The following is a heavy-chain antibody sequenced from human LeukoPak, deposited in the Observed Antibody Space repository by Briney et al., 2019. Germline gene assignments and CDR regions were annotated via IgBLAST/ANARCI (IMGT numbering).Heavy chain of an antibody. CDR1: GYTLTSSH. V-gene: IGHV1-46*01. Sequence: ASVKVSCKASGYTLTSSHAHWVRQAPGQGLEWMGIINCGDGYTNYAQKFQGRVSVTSDTSTSTIYMELSSLRAEDTAIYYCAGDRGGSYSIDYWGQGTLVTVSS. CDR2: INCGDGYT. CDR3: AGDRGGSYSIDY. J-gene: IGHJ4*02. D-gene: IGHD1-26*01.